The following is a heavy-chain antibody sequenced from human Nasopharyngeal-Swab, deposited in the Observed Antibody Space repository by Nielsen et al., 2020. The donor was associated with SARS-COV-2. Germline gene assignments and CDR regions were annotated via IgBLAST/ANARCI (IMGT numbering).Heavy chain of an antibody. CDR2: ISSSGSHK. Sequence: GGSLRLSCAASGFTFSSYSMNWVRQAPGKGLEWVSFISSSGSHKYYADSMKGRFTISRDNAKSSLYLQLSSLRAEDTAVYYCARVEEYYYDSGSLSDNWGQGTLVTVSS. V-gene: IGHV3-21*01. D-gene: IGHD3-10*01. J-gene: IGHJ4*02. CDR1: GFTFSSYS. CDR3: ARVEEYYYDSGSLSDN.